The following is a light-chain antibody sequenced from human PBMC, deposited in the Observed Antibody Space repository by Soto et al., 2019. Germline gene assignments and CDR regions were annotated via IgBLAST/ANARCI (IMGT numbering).Light chain of an antibody. CDR2: AAS. CDR3: QQSYSTPLP. Sequence: DIQMTQSPSSLSASVGDRVTITCRASQSISSYLNWYQQKPGKAPKLLIYAASSLQSGVPSRFTVSESWTHLTLTISSLQPEDFATYYCQQSYSTPLPFGGRNKVEIK. V-gene: IGKV1-39*01. CDR1: QSISSY. J-gene: IGKJ4*01.